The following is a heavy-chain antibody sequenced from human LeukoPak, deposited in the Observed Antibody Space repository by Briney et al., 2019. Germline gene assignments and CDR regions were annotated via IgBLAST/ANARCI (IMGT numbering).Heavy chain of an antibody. CDR3: ARGQVPAARGYNWFDP. D-gene: IGHD2-2*01. Sequence: PSETLTLTCAVYGWSFNDYYWNWIRQPPGKGLEWVGEINARGDTNFNPSLKSRVTISVDTSKSQFSLTLTSMIAADTAVYYCARGQVPAARGYNWFDPWGQGILVTVSS. V-gene: IGHV4-34*01. CDR2: INARGDT. J-gene: IGHJ5*02. CDR1: GWSFNDYY.